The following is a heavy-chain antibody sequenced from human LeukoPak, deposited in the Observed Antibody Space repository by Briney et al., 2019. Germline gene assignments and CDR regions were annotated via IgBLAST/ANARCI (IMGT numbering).Heavy chain of an antibody. D-gene: IGHD1-1*01. CDR2: IGGGDT. CDR3: AKDWIPYNRVFDCFDF. V-gene: IGHV3-23*01. CDR1: GFTFSIHA. Sequence: TGGSLRLSCAGSGFTFSIHAMSWVRQAPGKGLEWVSTIGGGDTYYADSVKGRFTISRDDSQSTVHLQMNSLRAEDTAVYYCAKDWIPYNRVFDCFDFWGQGTLVNVSS. J-gene: IGHJ4*02.